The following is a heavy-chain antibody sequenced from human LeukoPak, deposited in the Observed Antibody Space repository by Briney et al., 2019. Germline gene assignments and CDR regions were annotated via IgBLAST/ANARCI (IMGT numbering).Heavy chain of an antibody. CDR2: ICYSGST. CDR1: GGSISSSSYY. D-gene: IGHD2-8*01. J-gene: IGHJ6*03. Sequence: SETLSLTCTVSGGSISSSSYYWGWIRQPPGKGLEWIGSICYSGSTYYNPSLKSRVTISVDTSKNQFSLKLSSVTAADTAVYYCATDCTNGVSSLAYYYYYYMDVWGKGTTVTVSS. V-gene: IGHV4-39*07. CDR3: ATDCTNGVSSLAYYYYYYMDV.